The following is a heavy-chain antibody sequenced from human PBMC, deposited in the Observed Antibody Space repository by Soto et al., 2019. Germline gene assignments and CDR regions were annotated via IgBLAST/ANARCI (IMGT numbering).Heavy chain of an antibody. CDR3: AREKRGAVDI. D-gene: IGHD3-16*01. CDR2: ISSSSSYI. CDR1: GFTCSYYS. V-gene: IGHV3-21*01. Sequence: EVQLVESGGGLVKPGGSLRLSCAPSGFTCSYYSMNWVRQAPGKGLEWVSSISSSSSYIYYVDSVKGRFTISRDNAKNSLYLQMNSLRAEDTAVYYCAREKRGAVDIWGQGTMVTVSS. J-gene: IGHJ3*02.